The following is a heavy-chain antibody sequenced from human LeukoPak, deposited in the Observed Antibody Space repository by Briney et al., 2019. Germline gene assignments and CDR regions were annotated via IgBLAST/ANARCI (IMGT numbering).Heavy chain of an antibody. CDR3: ARGGYGSPLDY. V-gene: IGHV4-59*01. CDR1: GGSIRSYY. Sequence: PSETLSLTCTVSGGSIRSYYWSWIRQPPGKGLEWIGYIYYSGSTNYNPSLKSRVTISVDTSKNQFSLKLSSVTAADTAVYYCARGGYGSPLDYWGQGTLVTVSS. CDR2: IYYSGST. J-gene: IGHJ4*02. D-gene: IGHD3-10*01.